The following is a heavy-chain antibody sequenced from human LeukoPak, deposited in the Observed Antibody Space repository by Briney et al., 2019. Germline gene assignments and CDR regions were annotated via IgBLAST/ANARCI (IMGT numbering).Heavy chain of an antibody. CDR2: IKRKIDGGTT. Sequence: GGSLRLSCAASGFTFNNAWMTWVRQAPGKGLEWVGRIKRKIDGGTTDYAAPVKGRFTISRDDSKNTLFLQMNSLKSEDTAVYYCTTTEVTRDFDWLPYDYWGQGTLVTVSS. J-gene: IGHJ4*02. D-gene: IGHD3-9*01. CDR3: TTTEVTRDFDWLPYDY. CDR1: GFTFNNAW. V-gene: IGHV3-15*01.